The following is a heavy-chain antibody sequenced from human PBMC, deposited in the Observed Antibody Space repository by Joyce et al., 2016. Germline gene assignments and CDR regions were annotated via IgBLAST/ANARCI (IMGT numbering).Heavy chain of an antibody. D-gene: IGHD2-8*02. Sequence: EVQLVESGGGLVEPGGSLRNSCAASGFTFRTSSMSWFRQAPGKGLEWVSAISGDSTYIFYADSVKGRFTVSRDNAKNSLYLQMNTLRAEDTAVFFCARGGLVYDYSMDVWGQGTTVTVSS. CDR2: ISGDSTYI. J-gene: IGHJ6*02. V-gene: IGHV3-21*02. CDR1: GFTFRTSS. CDR3: ARGGLVYDYSMDV.